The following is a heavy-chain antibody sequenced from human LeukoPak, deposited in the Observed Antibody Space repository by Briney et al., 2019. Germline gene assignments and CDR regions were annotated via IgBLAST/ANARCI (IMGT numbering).Heavy chain of an antibody. CDR1: GFTFSSYA. J-gene: IGHJ4*02. Sequence: GGSLRLSCAASGFTFSSYAMSWVRQAPGQGLEWVSAISGSGGSTYYADSVKGRFTISRDNSKNTLYLQMNSLRAEDTAVYYCAKYYDILTGYPYYFDYWGQGTLVTVSS. V-gene: IGHV3-23*01. D-gene: IGHD3-9*01. CDR3: AKYYDILTGYPYYFDY. CDR2: ISGSGGST.